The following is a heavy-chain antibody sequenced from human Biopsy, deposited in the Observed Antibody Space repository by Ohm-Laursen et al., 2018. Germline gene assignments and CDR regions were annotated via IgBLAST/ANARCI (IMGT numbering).Heavy chain of an antibody. J-gene: IGHJ3*01. Sequence: PSETLSLTCIVSGGSIGGSGDYWSWIRQPPGKGLEWIGYISDTGTTNYNPSLRGRVAMSVDTSKNQFSLQLTSVTAADTAMFFCARLFRLDDYWNDDPPDGFDVWGQGTMVTVSS. CDR3: ARLFRLDDYWNDDPPDGFDV. CDR2: ISDTGTT. CDR1: GGSIGGSGDY. D-gene: IGHD3-3*01. V-gene: IGHV4-61*08.